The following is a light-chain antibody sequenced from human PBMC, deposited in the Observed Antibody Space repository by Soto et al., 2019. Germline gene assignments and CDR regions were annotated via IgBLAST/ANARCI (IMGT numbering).Light chain of an antibody. Sequence: AIRMTQSPSLLSASTGDRVTITCRASQGISSYLAWYQQKPGKAPKLLIYAASTLQSGVPSRFSGSGSGTDFTLTISCLQSEDFATYYCQQYYSYPPLTFGGGTKVDI. J-gene: IGKJ4*01. V-gene: IGKV1-8*01. CDR2: AAS. CDR1: QGISSY. CDR3: QQYYSYPPLT.